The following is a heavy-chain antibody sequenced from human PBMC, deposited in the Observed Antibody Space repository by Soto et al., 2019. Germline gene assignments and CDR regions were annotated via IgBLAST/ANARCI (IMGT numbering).Heavy chain of an antibody. V-gene: IGHV3-23*01. Sequence: GGSLRLSCAASGFTFSSYAMSWVRQPTGKGLEWVSAISASGGSTYYADSVTGRFTISRDNSNNTLNLQINSLRAENTAAYYCPKDNPADCIGGSLPGAVDIWGQGTMVTV. CDR3: PKDNPADCIGGSLPGAVDI. CDR2: ISASGGST. CDR1: GFTFSSYA. J-gene: IGHJ3*02. D-gene: IGHD2-15*01.